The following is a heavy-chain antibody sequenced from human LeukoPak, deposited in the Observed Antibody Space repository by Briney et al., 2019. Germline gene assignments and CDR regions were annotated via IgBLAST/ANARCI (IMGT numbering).Heavy chain of an antibody. Sequence: ASVKVSCKASGYTFTDYYMHLVRQAPGQGFEWMGWINPNDGDTNYAQKFQGRVTMTRDTSISTAYMELSRLRFDDTGVYYCARSADYWGQGTLVTVSS. J-gene: IGHJ4*02. V-gene: IGHV1-2*02. CDR1: GYTFTDYY. CDR3: ARSADY. CDR2: INPNDGDT.